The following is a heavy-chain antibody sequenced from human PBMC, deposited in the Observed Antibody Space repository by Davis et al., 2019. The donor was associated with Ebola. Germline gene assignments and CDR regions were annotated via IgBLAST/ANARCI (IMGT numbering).Heavy chain of an antibody. CDR2: INHSGST. CDR3: ARGELQLWPDYFDY. D-gene: IGHD5-18*01. V-gene: IGHV4-34*01. CDR1: GGSFSGYY. Sequence: PSETLSLTCAVYGGSFSGYYWSWIRQPTGKGLEWIGEINHSGSTNYNPSLKSRVTISVDTSKNQFSLKLSSVTAADTAVYYCARGELQLWPDYFDYWGQGTLVTVFS. J-gene: IGHJ4*02.